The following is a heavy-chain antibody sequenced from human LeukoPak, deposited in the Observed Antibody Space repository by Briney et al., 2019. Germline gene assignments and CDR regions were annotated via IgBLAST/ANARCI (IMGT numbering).Heavy chain of an antibody. Sequence: PSETLSLTCTVSGGSISNYYWSWIRQPPGKGLEWIGYIYDGGSTNYNPSLKSRVTISVDTSKNKFSLKLSSVTAADTAVYYCARGGSYLGHCDYWGQGSLVTVSS. D-gene: IGHD1-26*01. V-gene: IGHV4-59*01. CDR1: GGSISNYY. J-gene: IGHJ4*02. CDR2: IYDGGST. CDR3: ARGGSYLGHCDY.